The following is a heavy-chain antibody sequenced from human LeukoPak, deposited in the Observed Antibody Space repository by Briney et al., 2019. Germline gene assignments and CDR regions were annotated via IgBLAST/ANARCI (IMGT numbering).Heavy chain of an antibody. D-gene: IGHD6-13*01. Sequence: GGSLRLSCAGSGFSFSTYAMTWVRQAPGMGLESVSAISGSGGYTYYADSVKGRFTISRDNSKNTLYLQMNSLRAEDTAVYYCASPRTGYSSSWYGAAFDIWGQGTMVTVSS. CDR3: ASPRTGYSSSWYGAAFDI. CDR1: GFSFSTYA. CDR2: ISGSGGYT. J-gene: IGHJ3*02. V-gene: IGHV3-23*01.